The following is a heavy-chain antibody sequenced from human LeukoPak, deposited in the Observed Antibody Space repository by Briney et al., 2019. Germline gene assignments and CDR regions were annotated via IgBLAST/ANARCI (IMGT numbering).Heavy chain of an antibody. D-gene: IGHD2-2*01. J-gene: IGHJ4*02. CDR2: IYYSGST. Sequence: KPSETLSLTCIVSGGSISSYYWSWIRQPPGKGLEWIGYIYYSGSTNYNPSLKSRVTISVDTSKNQFSLKLSSVTAADTAVYYCARGVVVVPAAMWTGYFDYWGQGTLVTVSS. V-gene: IGHV4-59*01. CDR1: GGSISSYY. CDR3: ARGVVVVPAAMWTGYFDY.